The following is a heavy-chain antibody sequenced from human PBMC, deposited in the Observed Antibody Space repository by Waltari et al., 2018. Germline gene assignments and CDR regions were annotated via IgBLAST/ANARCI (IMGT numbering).Heavy chain of an antibody. J-gene: IGHJ5*02. V-gene: IGHV4-59*01. CDR1: GGSISSYY. Sequence: QVQLQESGPGLVKPSETLALTCTVSGGSISSYYWSWIRQPPGKGLEWIGYIYYSGSTTYKPARKSRVTISVDTSKNQCSLKRSSVTAADTAVYYCARGGIAVAGPFGWFDPWGQGTLVTVSS. CDR3: ARGGIAVAGPFGWFDP. CDR2: IYYSGST. D-gene: IGHD6-19*01.